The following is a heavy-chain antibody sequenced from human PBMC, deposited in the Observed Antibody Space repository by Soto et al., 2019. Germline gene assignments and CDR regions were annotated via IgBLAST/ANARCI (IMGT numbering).Heavy chain of an antibody. J-gene: IGHJ3*02. Sequence: QVQLVESGGGVVQPGRSLRLSCAASGFTFSSYGMHWVRQAPGKGLEWVAVISYDGSNKYYADSVKGRFTISRDNSKNTLYLQMNSLRAEDTAVYYCAKDRGGMTMIVGISDAFDIWGQGTMVTVSS. CDR1: GFTFSSYG. CDR2: ISYDGSNK. V-gene: IGHV3-30*18. CDR3: AKDRGGMTMIVGISDAFDI. D-gene: IGHD3-22*01.